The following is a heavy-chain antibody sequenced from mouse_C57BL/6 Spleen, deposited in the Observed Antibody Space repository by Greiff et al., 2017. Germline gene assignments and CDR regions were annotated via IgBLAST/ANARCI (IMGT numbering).Heavy chain of an antibody. J-gene: IGHJ2*01. D-gene: IGHD2-4*01. Sequence: VQRVESGAELARPGASVKLSCKASGYTFTSYGISWVKQRTGQGLEWIGEIYPRSGNTYYNEKFKGKATLTADKSSSTAYMELRSLTSEDSAVYFCGGYDYGYWGQGTTLTVSS. CDR3: GGYDYGY. V-gene: IGHV1-81*01. CDR1: GYTFTSYG. CDR2: IYPRSGNT.